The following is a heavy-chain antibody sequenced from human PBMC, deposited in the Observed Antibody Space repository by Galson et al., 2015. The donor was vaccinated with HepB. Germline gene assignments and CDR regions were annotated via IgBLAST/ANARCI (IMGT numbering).Heavy chain of an antibody. CDR3: ARAARTIFGVADEPVDY. D-gene: IGHD3-3*01. CDR2: ISAYNGNT. J-gene: IGHJ4*02. CDR1: GYTFTSYG. V-gene: IGHV1-18*01. Sequence: SVKVSCKASGYTFTSYGISWVRQAPGQGLEWMGWISAYNGNTNYAQKLQGRVTMTTDTSTSTAYMELRSLRSDDTAVYYCARAARTIFGVADEPVDYWGQGTLVTVSS.